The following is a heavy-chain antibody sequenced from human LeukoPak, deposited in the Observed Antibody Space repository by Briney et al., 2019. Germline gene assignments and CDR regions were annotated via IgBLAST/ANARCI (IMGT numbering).Heavy chain of an antibody. J-gene: IGHJ3*02. V-gene: IGHV1-2*04. CDR3: AAASPEAAFDI. CDR1: GYTLTELS. CDR2: INPNSGGT. Sequence: ASVKVSCKVSGYTLTELSMHWVRQAPGKGLEWMGWINPNSGGTNYAQKFQGWVTMTRDTSISTAYMELSRLRSDDTAVYYCAAASPEAAFDIWGQGTMVTVSS. D-gene: IGHD6-25*01.